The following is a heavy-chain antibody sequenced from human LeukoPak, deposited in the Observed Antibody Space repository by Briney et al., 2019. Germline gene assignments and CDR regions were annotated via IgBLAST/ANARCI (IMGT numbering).Heavy chain of an antibody. CDR2: INTNTGNP. Sequence: ASVKVSCKASGYTFTSYAMNWVRQAPGQGLEWMGWINTNTGNPTYAQGFTGRFVFSLDTSVSTAYLQISSLKAEDTAVYYCARGEHYYDSSGYYYSWFDPWGQGTLVTVSS. CDR3: ARGEHYYDSSGYYYSWFDP. D-gene: IGHD3-22*01. J-gene: IGHJ5*02. V-gene: IGHV7-4-1*02. CDR1: GYTFTSYA.